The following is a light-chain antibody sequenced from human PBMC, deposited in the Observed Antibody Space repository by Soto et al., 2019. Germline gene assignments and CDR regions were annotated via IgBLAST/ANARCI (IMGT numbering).Light chain of an antibody. CDR3: QQYNNWPRT. CDR2: GAS. V-gene: IGKV3-15*01. J-gene: IGKJ5*01. CDR1: QGIGDT. Sequence: DIILTQSPPTLSASPVKRATLXCRASQGIGDTLAWYQHKPGQTPRLLIYGASTRATGIPARFSGSGSGTEFTLTISSLQSEDFAVYYCQQYNNWPRTFGQGTRLEIK.